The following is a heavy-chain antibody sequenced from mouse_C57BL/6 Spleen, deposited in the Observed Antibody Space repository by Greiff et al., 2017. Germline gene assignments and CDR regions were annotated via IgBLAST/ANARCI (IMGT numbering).Heavy chain of an antibody. V-gene: IGHV1-18*01. D-gene: IGHD1-1*01. CDR3: ARSDYYGSTPYAMDY. J-gene: IGHJ4*01. CDR1: GYTFTDYN. Sequence: EVQLQQSGPELVKPGASVKIPCKASGYTFTDYNMDWVKQSHGKSLEWIGDINPNNGGTPYNQRFKGKATLTVDKSSSTAYMELRSLTSEDTAVYYCARSDYYGSTPYAMDYWGQGTSVTVSS. CDR2: INPNNGGT.